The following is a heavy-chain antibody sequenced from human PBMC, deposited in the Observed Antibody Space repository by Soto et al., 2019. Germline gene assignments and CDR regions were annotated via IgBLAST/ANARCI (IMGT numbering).Heavy chain of an antibody. J-gene: IGHJ2*01. CDR3: ARAAGTEISGRYFDL. D-gene: IGHD6-25*01. CDR1: GGSFSNDG. CDR2: IIPLFDAE. V-gene: IGHV1-69*12. Sequence: QVQLVQSGAEMKKPGSSVKVSCKASGGSFSNDGINWVRQAPGQGFEWMGEIIPLFDAENYAQKFQGRVTITADESTNTAYMELTSLRSEDAAVYYCARAAGTEISGRYFDLWGRGTLVTVSS.